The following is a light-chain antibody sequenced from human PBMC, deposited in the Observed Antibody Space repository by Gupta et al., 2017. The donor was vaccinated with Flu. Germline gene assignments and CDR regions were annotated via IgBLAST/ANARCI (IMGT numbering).Light chain of an antibody. J-gene: IGKJ2*01. CDR3: QQDNSYPYI. V-gene: IGKV1-16*02. Sequence: PSSLSASVRDRVIITCRASQGISTSLAWFQHKAGKPPKSLIYASSSLQSGVPSKFSGSGSGTDFTLTISSLQPEDSATYYCQQDNSYPYIFGPGTKLEIK. CDR1: QGISTS. CDR2: ASS.